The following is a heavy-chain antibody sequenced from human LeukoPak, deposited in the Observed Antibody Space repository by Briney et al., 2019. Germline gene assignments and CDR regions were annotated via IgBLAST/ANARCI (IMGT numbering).Heavy chain of an antibody. Sequence: SETLSLTCAVYGGSFSGYYWSWIRQPPGKGLEWIGEINHSGSTNYNPSLKSRVTISVDTSKNQFSLKLSSVTAADTAVYYCAREWAAGCFDYWGQGTLVTVSS. V-gene: IGHV4-34*01. D-gene: IGHD1-26*01. CDR1: GGSFSGYY. J-gene: IGHJ4*02. CDR2: INHSGST. CDR3: AREWAAGCFDY.